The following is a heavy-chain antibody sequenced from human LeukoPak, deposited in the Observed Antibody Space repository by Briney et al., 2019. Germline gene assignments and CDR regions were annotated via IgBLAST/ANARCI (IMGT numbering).Heavy chain of an antibody. J-gene: IGHJ4*02. CDR1: GFTFSSYG. Sequence: GGSLRLSCAASGFTFSSYGMSWVRQAPGKGLEWVSAISGSGSTIYYADSVKGRFTISRDNSKNMLYLQMNSLRAEDTAVYYCARGTADGDYMFYWGQGTLVTVSS. V-gene: IGHV3-23*01. CDR2: ISGSGSTI. D-gene: IGHD4-17*01. CDR3: ARGTADGDYMFY.